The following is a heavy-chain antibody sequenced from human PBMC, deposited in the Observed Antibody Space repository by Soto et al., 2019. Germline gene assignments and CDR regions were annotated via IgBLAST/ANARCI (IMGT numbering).Heavy chain of an antibody. D-gene: IGHD3-10*01. J-gene: IGHJ6*02. CDR3: AGDRITMVRGVIPDYGMDV. V-gene: IGHV1-69*01. CDR2: IIPIFGTA. Sequence: QVQLVQSGAEVKKPGSSVKVSCKASGGTFSSYAISWVRQAPGQGLEWMGGIIPIFGTANYAQKFQGRVTITADESTSTDYMELSSLRSEDTAVYYCAGDRITMVRGVIPDYGMDVWGQGTLVTVSS. CDR1: GGTFSSYA.